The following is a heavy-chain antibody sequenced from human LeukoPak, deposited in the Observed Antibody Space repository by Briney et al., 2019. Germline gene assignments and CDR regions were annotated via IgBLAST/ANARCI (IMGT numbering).Heavy chain of an antibody. V-gene: IGHV3-23*01. CDR2: ISGSGGST. D-gene: IGHD3-22*01. Sequence: GSLRLSCAASGFTFSSYAMSWVRQAPGKGLEWVSAISGSGGSTYYADSVKGRFTISRDNSKNTLYLQMNSLRAKDTAVYYCAKLGGYYDSSGYYKRIPFDYWGQGTLVTVSS. CDR3: AKLGGYYDSSGYYKRIPFDY. J-gene: IGHJ4*02. CDR1: GFTFSSYA.